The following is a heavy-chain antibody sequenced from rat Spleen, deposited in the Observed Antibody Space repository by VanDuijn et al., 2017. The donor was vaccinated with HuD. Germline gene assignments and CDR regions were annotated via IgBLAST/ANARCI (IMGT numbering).Heavy chain of an antibody. D-gene: IGHD1-1*01. CDR3: ATHEVSSGFAF. V-gene: IGHV5S10*01. J-gene: IGHJ3*01. Sequence: EVQLVESGGGLVQPGRSLKLSCAASGFIFSDYNMAWVRQAPKKGLEWVATIIYDGSRTYYRDSVKGRFTISRDDAKSTLYLHMNSLRSDDTATYYCATHEVSSGFAFWGQGTLVTVSS. CDR2: IIYDGSRT. CDR1: GFIFSDYN.